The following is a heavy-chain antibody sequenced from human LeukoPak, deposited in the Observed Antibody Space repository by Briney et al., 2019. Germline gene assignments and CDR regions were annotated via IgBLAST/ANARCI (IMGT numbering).Heavy chain of an antibody. J-gene: IGHJ5*02. CDR2: INPSGGST. D-gene: IGHD6-13*01. Sequence: GASVKVSCKASGYTFTSYYMHWVRQAPGQGLGWMGIINPSGGSTSYAQKFQGRVTMTRDMSTSTVYMELSSLRSEDTAVYYCAREVESSSWENWFDPWGQGTLVTVSS. V-gene: IGHV1-46*01. CDR3: AREVESSSWENWFDP. CDR1: GYTFTSYY.